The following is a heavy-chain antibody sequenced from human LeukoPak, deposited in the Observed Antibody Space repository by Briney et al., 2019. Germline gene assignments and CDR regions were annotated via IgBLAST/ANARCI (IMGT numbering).Heavy chain of an antibody. Sequence: SETLSLTCAVYGGSFSGYYWSWIRQPPGKGLEWIGYIYYSGSTNYNPSLKSRVTISVDTSKNQFSLKLSSVTAADTAVYYCARAGYSSSWYQEDAFDIWGQGTMVTVSS. CDR1: GGSFSGYY. CDR2: IYYSGST. J-gene: IGHJ3*02. V-gene: IGHV4-59*01. CDR3: ARAGYSSSWYQEDAFDI. D-gene: IGHD6-13*01.